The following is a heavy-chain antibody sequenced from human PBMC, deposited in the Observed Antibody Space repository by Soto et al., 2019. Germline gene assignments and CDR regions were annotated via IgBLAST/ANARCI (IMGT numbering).Heavy chain of an antibody. CDR1: GGTLTSYP. CDR3: ARPRADSGSYVWFDP. Sequence: QVQLVQSGAEVKKPGSSVKVSCKASGGTLTSYPISWLRQAPGQGLEWMGRIIPILGLQNYAEKFQGRLTITADKTTTTAYMEWSSLRSEDTAVYYCARPRADSGSYVWFDPWGQGTLVTVSS. V-gene: IGHV1-69*02. D-gene: IGHD3-10*01. J-gene: IGHJ5*02. CDR2: IIPILGLQ.